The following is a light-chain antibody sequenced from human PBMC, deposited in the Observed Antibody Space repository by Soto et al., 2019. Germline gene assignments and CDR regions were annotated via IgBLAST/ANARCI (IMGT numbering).Light chain of an antibody. CDR1: QSVSSY. CDR3: QQRSNWPLLT. V-gene: IGKV3-11*01. CDR2: DAS. J-gene: IGKJ4*01. Sequence: EIVLTQSPATLSLSPGERATLSCRASQSVSSYLAWYQQKPGQAPRLLIYDASNRATGKPARLRGSGSGTVFTLNISSPEPEDFAVYYCQQRSNWPLLTFGGGTKVEIK.